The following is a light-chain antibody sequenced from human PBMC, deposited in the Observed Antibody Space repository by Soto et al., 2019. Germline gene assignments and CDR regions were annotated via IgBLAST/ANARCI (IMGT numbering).Light chain of an antibody. V-gene: IGKV3D-15*01. CDR1: QSVSSN. CDR3: QQYNNWPRT. Sequence: DIVITQSPAPLPVCPGEKATLSGRASQSVSSNLAWYQQKPGQAPRLLIYDVSNRATGIPARFSGSGSGTDFTLTISSLQSEDFAVYYCQQYNNWPRTFGQGTKVDIK. CDR2: DVS. J-gene: IGKJ1*01.